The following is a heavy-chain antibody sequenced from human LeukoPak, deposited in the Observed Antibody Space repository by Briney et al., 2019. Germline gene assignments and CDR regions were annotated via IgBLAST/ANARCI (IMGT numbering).Heavy chain of an antibody. CDR1: GFTFSDYW. J-gene: IGHJ4*02. V-gene: IGHV3-23*01. Sequence: GGSLRLSCAASGFTFSDYWMHWVRQVPGKGLEWVSAISGSGGSTYYADSVKGRFTISRDNSKNTLYLQMNSLRAEDTAVYYCASRIVAARSWGAPYDYWGQGTLVTVSS. D-gene: IGHD6-13*01. CDR2: ISGSGGST. CDR3: ASRIVAARSWGAPYDY.